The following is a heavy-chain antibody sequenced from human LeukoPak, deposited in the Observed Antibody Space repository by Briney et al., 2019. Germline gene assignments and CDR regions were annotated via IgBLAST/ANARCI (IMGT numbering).Heavy chain of an antibody. V-gene: IGHV3-64D*06. Sequence: AGGSLRLSCAASGFTFSSYAMHWVRQAPGKGLEYVSAISSNGGSTYYADSVKGRFTISRDNSKNTLYLQMSSLRAEDTAVYYCVKSTEVNYGSGTFDYWGQGTLVTVSS. D-gene: IGHD3-10*01. CDR1: GFTFSSYA. CDR3: VKSTEVNYGSGTFDY. CDR2: ISSNGGST. J-gene: IGHJ4*02.